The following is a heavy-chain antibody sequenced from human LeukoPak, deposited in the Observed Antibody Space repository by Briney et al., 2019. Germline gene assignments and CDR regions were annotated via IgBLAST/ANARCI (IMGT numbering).Heavy chain of an antibody. CDR3: AKAPGGCGSTCSFDY. CDR1: GASMSNSF. D-gene: IGHD2-15*01. J-gene: IGHJ4*02. V-gene: IGHV4-4*07. Sequence: PSETLSLTCTVSGASMSNSFWSWIRQPAGKGLEWIGRIYTSGTTNYNPSLKSRVTLSVDTSNNQFSLKMTSVTAADTAFYYCAKAPGGCGSTCSFDYWGQGTLVTVSS. CDR2: IYTSGTT.